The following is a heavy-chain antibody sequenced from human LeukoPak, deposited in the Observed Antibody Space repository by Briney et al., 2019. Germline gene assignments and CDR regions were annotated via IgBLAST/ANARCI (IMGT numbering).Heavy chain of an antibody. Sequence: GGSLRLSCAASGFTFSSYSMNWVRQAPGKGLEWVSSISSSSSYIYYADSVKGRFTISRDNAKNSLYLQMNSLRAKDTAVYYCARAQLRYFDWLLPTISWFDPWGQGTLVTVSS. V-gene: IGHV3-21*04. D-gene: IGHD3-9*01. J-gene: IGHJ5*02. CDR3: ARAQLRYFDWLLPTISWFDP. CDR1: GFTFSSYS. CDR2: ISSSSSYI.